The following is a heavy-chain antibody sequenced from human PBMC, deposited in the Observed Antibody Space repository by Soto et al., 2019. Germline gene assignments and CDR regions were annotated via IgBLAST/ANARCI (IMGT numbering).Heavy chain of an antibody. CDR3: ARDYSSSWYGQTNWFDS. CDR1: GFTFSSYG. Sequence: QVQLVESGGGVVQPGRSLRLSCAASGFTFSSYGMHWVRQAPGKGLEWVAVIWYDGSNKYYADSVKGRFTISRDNSKNTVYVQMNSLRAEDTAVYYCARDYSSSWYGQTNWFDSWGQGTLVTVSS. V-gene: IGHV3-33*01. D-gene: IGHD6-13*01. CDR2: IWYDGSNK. J-gene: IGHJ5*01.